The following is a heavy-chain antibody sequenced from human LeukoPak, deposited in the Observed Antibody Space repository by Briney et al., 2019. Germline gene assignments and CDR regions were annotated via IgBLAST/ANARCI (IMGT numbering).Heavy chain of an antibody. CDR3: ARVVDHDYGDYYLDY. CDR1: GFIFSNAW. D-gene: IGHD4-17*01. J-gene: IGHJ4*02. V-gene: IGHV3-30*02. Sequence: GGSLRLSCAASGFIFSNAWMSWVRQAPGKGLEWVAFIRYDGSNKYYADSVKGRFTISRDNSKNTLYLQMNSLRAEDTAVYYCARVVDHDYGDYYLDYWGQGTLVTVSS. CDR2: IRYDGSNK.